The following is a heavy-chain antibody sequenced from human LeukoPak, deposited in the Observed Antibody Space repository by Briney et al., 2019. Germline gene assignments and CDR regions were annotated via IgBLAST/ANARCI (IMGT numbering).Heavy chain of an antibody. V-gene: IGHV4-39*01. D-gene: IGHD6-25*01. CDR3: ARRPFSGWVGFDY. J-gene: IGHJ4*02. CDR1: GCSIANNNYY. Sequence: PSETLSLTCTVSGCSIANNNYYWGWIRQPPGKGLEWIGTFYYSGNTYYSPSLKSRVTISVDTSKNQFSLKLSSVTAADTAVYYCARRPFSGWVGFDYWGQGTLVTVSS. CDR2: FYYSGNT.